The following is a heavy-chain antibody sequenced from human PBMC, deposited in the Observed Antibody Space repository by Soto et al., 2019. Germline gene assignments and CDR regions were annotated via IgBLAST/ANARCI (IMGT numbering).Heavy chain of an antibody. Sequence: EVQLLESGGGLVQPGGSLRLSCAASGFTFSSYAMSWVRQAPGKGLEWVSAISGSGGSTYYADSVKGRFTISRDNSKNTLYLQMTSLRAEDTAVYYCAKVDRIAARPGRNWFDPWGQGTLVTVSS. V-gene: IGHV3-23*01. CDR3: AKVDRIAARPGRNWFDP. D-gene: IGHD6-6*01. CDR2: ISGSGGST. CDR1: GFTFSSYA. J-gene: IGHJ5*02.